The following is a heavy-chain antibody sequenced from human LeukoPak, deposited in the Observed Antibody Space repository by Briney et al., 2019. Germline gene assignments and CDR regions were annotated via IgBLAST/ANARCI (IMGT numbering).Heavy chain of an antibody. CDR2: IYYSGSA. CDR1: GGSISSSSYY. V-gene: IGHV4-39*01. J-gene: IGHJ4*02. CDR3: ASNVLRFLEWSSGPDY. Sequence: SETLSLTCTVSGGSISSSSYYWGWIRQPPGKGLEWIGSIYYSGSAYYNPSLKSRVTISVDTSKNQFSLKLSSVTAADTTVYYCASNVLRFLEWSSGPDYWGQGTLVTVSS. D-gene: IGHD3-3*01.